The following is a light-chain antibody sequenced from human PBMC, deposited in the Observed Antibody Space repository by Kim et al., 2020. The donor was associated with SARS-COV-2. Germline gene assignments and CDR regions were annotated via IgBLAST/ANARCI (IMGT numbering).Light chain of an antibody. CDR2: DAS. J-gene: IGKJ4*01. CDR3: QQRSNWPS. CDR1: QSVRSY. V-gene: IGKV3-11*01. Sequence: EIVLTQSPATLSLSPGERATLSCRASQSVRSYLAWYQQKPGQAPRLLIYDASSRATGIPARFSGSGSGTDFTLTISSLEPEDFAVYYCQQRSNWPSFGGGTKLEI.